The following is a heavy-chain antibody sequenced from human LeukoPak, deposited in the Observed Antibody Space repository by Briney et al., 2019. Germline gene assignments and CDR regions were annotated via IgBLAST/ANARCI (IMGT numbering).Heavy chain of an antibody. D-gene: IGHD3-3*01. CDR1: GGTFSSYA. Sequence: SVKVSCKASGGTFSSYAISWVRQAPGQGLEWMGGIIPIFGTANYAQKFQGRVTITTDESTSTAYMELSSLRSEDTAVYYCARTSSAYYDFWSGYYPSEYYYYMDVWGKGTTVTVSS. V-gene: IGHV1-69*05. CDR3: ARTSSAYYDFWSGYYPSEYYYYMDV. CDR2: IIPIFGTA. J-gene: IGHJ6*03.